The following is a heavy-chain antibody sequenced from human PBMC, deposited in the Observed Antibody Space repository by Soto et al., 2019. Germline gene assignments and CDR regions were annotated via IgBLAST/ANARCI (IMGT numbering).Heavy chain of an antibody. J-gene: IGHJ6*03. CDR2: TRNKANSYTT. D-gene: IGHD3-3*01. Sequence: EVQLVESGGGLVQPGGSLRLSCAASGFTFSDHYMDWVRQAPGKGLEWVGRTRNKANSYTTEYAASVKGRFTISRDDSKNSLYLQMNSLKTEDTAVYYCARVIHPLSGFGVANILGYYYYMDVWGKGTTVTVSS. CDR1: GFTFSDHY. V-gene: IGHV3-72*01. CDR3: ARVIHPLSGFGVANILGYYYYMDV.